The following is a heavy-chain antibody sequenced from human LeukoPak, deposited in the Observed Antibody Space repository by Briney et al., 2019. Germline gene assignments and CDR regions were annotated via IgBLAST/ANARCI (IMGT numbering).Heavy chain of an antibody. CDR2: ISWNSGSI. Sequence: SLRLSCAASGFTFSSYGMHWVRQAPGKGLEWVSGISWNSGSIGYADSVKGRFTISRDNAKNSLYLQMNSLRAEDTALYYCAKDRGYDILTGSNWFDPWGQGTLVTVSS. CDR1: GFTFSSYG. V-gene: IGHV3-9*01. CDR3: AKDRGYDILTGSNWFDP. D-gene: IGHD3-9*01. J-gene: IGHJ5*02.